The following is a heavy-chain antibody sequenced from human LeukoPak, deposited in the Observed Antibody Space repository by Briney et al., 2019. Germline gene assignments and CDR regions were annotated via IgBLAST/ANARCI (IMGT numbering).Heavy chain of an antibody. CDR2: INPNSGGT. CDR3: ARARGYCSSTSCYYPRHP. Sequence: ASVKVSCKASGYTFTGYYMHWVRQAPGQGLEWMGWINPNSGGTNYAQKFQGRVTMTRDTSISTAYMELSRLRSDDTAVYYCARARGYCSSTSCYYPRHPWGQGTLVTVSS. CDR1: GYTFTGYY. J-gene: IGHJ5*02. V-gene: IGHV1-2*02. D-gene: IGHD2-2*01.